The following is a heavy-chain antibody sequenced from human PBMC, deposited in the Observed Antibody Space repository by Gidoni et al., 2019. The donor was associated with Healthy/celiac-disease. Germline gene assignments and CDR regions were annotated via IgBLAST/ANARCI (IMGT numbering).Heavy chain of an antibody. Sequence: QITLKESGPTLVKPTQTLTLTCTFSGFSLSTSGVGVGWIRQPPGKALEWLALIYWDDDKRYSPSLKSRLTITKDTYKNQVVLTMTNMDPVDTATYYCANRTYDSSGYDSYYLDYWGQGTLVTVSS. CDR1: GFSLSTSGVG. V-gene: IGHV2-5*02. J-gene: IGHJ4*02. CDR2: IYWDDDK. CDR3: ANRTYDSSGYDSYYLDY. D-gene: IGHD3-22*01.